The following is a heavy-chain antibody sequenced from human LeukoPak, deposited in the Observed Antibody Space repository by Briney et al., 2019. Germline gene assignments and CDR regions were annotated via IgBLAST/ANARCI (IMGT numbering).Heavy chain of an antibody. CDR1: GYTFTGYY. D-gene: IGHD3-22*01. V-gene: IGHV1-2*02. CDR3: ARTIKLRDSSGYWNY. CDR2: INPNSGGT. Sequence: ASVKVSCKASGYTFTGYYMNWVRQAPGQGLEWMGWINPNSGGTNYAQKFQGRVTMTRDTSISTAYMELSRLRSDDTAVYYCARTIKLRDSSGYWNYWGQGTLVTVSS. J-gene: IGHJ4*02.